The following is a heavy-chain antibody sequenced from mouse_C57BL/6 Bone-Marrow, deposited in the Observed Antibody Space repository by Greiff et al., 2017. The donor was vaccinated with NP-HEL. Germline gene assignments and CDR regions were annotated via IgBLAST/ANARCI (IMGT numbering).Heavy chain of an antibody. V-gene: IGHV1-50*01. D-gene: IGHD2-2*01. CDR2: IDPSDSYT. Sequence: VQLQQSGAELVKPGASVKLSCKASGYTFTSYWMQWVKQRPGQGLEWIGEIDPSDSYTNYNQKFKGKATLTVDTSSSTAYMQLSSLTSEDSAVYYCAARRLLDYWGQGTTLTVSS. CDR3: AARRLLDY. CDR1: GYTFTSYW. J-gene: IGHJ2*01.